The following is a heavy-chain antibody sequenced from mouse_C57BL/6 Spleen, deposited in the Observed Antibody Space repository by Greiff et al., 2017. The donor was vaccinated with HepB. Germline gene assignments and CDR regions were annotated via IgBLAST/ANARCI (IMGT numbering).Heavy chain of an antibody. CDR3: ARYRDDYDKPGFAY. Sequence: QVQLQQSGAELVRPGTSVKVSCKASGYAFTNYLIEWVKQRPGQGLEWIGVINPGSGGTNYNEKFKGKATLTADKSSSTAYMQLSSLTSEDSAVYFCARYRDDYDKPGFAYWGQGTLVTVSA. J-gene: IGHJ3*01. V-gene: IGHV1-54*01. CDR1: GYAFTNYL. CDR2: INPGSGGT. D-gene: IGHD2-4*01.